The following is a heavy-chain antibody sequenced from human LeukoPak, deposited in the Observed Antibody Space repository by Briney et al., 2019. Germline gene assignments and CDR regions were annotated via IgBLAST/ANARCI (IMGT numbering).Heavy chain of an antibody. CDR2: ISSSGSTI. V-gene: IGHV3-48*03. CDR3: ARDHYDSYYMDV. CDR1: GFTFSSYE. J-gene: IGHJ6*03. D-gene: IGHD3-16*01. Sequence: GGSLRLSCAASGFTFSSYEMNWVRQAPGKGLEWVSYISSSGSTIYYADSVKGRFTISRDNPKNSLYLQMNSLRAEDTAVYYCARDHYDSYYMDVWGKGTTVTVSS.